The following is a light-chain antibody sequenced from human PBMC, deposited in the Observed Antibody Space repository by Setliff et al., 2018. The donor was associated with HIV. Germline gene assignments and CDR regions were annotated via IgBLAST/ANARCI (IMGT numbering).Light chain of an antibody. J-gene: IGLJ2*01. CDR3: ATWDDSLNGVV. CDR1: SSNIGSNA. CDR2: STN. Sequence: PPSESGTPGQRVTIPCSGSSSNIGSNAVNWYQQFPGTAPKLLIYSTNQRPSGVPDRFSGSKSGTSASLAISGLQSEEEADYYCATWDDSLNGVVFGGGTKVTVL. V-gene: IGLV1-44*01.